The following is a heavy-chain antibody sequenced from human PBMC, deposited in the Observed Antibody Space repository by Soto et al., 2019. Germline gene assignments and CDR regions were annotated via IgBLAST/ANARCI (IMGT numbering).Heavy chain of an antibody. CDR2: ISGSGGST. CDR3: AKDEKKPLWAAAGAYYFDY. CDR1: GFTFSSYA. J-gene: IGHJ4*02. Sequence: GGSLRLSCAASGFTFSSYAMSWVRQAPGKGLEWVSAISGSGGSTYYADSVKGRFTISRDNSKNTLYLQMNSLRAEDTAVYYCAKDEKKPLWAAAGAYYFDYWGQGTLVTVSS. D-gene: IGHD6-13*01. V-gene: IGHV3-23*01.